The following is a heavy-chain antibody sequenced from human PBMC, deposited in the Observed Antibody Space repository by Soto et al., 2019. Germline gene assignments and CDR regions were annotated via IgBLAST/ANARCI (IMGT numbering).Heavy chain of an antibody. V-gene: IGHV4-59*01. CDR3: ARGIVATIPDY. J-gene: IGHJ4*02. Sequence: SETLSLTCTVSGGSISSYYWSWIRQPPGKGLEWIGYIYYSGSTNYNPSLKSRVTISVDTSKNQFSLKLSSVTAADTAVCYCARGIVATIPDYWGQGTLVTVSS. D-gene: IGHD5-12*01. CDR1: GGSISSYY. CDR2: IYYSGST.